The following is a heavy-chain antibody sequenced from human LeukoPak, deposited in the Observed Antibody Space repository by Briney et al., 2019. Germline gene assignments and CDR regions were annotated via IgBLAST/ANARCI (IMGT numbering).Heavy chain of an antibody. Sequence: SETLSLTCTVSGGSISSYYWSWIRQPAGKGLEWIGRIYTSGSTNYNPSLKSRVTMSVDTSKNQFSLKLSAVTAADTPVYYRAGGFSGGGGTGSYFDYWGQGTLVTVSS. CDR2: IYTSGST. CDR1: GGSISSYY. CDR3: AGGFSGGGGTGSYFDY. J-gene: IGHJ4*03. D-gene: IGHD3-16*01. V-gene: IGHV4-4*07.